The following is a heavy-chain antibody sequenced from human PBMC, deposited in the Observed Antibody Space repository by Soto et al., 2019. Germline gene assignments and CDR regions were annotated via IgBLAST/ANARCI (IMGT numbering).Heavy chain of an antibody. CDR3: ASETRYYYYYYMDV. CDR1: GGTFSSYT. J-gene: IGHJ6*03. V-gene: IGHV1-69*02. Sequence: GASVKVSCKASGGTFSSYTISWVRQAPGQGLEWMGRIIPILGIANYAQKFQGRVTITADKSTSTAYMELSSLRSEDTAVDYCASETRYYYYYYMDVWGKGTTVTVSS. CDR2: IIPILGIA.